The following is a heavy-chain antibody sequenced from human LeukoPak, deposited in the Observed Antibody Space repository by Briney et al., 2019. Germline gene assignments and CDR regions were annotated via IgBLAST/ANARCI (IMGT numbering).Heavy chain of an antibody. V-gene: IGHV3-23*01. Sequence: PGGSLRLSCAASGFTFSSYAMSWVRQAPGKGLEWVSAISGSGGSTYYADSVKGRFTISRDNSKNTLYLQMNGLRAEDTAVYYCAKGRRIAARPGAFDYWGQGTLVTVSS. CDR2: ISGSGGST. CDR3: AKGRRIAARPGAFDY. D-gene: IGHD6-6*01. CDR1: GFTFSSYA. J-gene: IGHJ4*02.